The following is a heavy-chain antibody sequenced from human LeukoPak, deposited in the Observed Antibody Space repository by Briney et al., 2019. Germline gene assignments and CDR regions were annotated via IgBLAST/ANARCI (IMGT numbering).Heavy chain of an antibody. V-gene: IGHV3-33*01. D-gene: IGHD3-22*01. CDR1: GFTFSSYG. CDR2: IWYDGSNK. Sequence: QTGGSLRLSCAASGFTFSSYGMHRVRQAPGKGLERVAVIWYDGSNKYYADSVKGRFTISRDNSKNTLYLQMNSLRAEDTAVYYCARENYYDSSGYYWFDYWGQGTLVTVSS. CDR3: ARENYYDSSGYYWFDY. J-gene: IGHJ4*02.